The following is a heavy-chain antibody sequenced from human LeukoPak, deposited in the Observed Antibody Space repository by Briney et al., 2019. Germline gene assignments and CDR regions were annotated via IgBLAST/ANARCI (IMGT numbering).Heavy chain of an antibody. J-gene: IGHJ6*04. D-gene: IGHD3-10*02. CDR3: AELGITMIGGV. V-gene: IGHV3-30*18. CDR1: GFTFSNYG. CDR2: ISYDGINK. Sequence: PRGSLRLSCAASGFTFSNYGMRWVRQAPGKGLEWVAVISYDGINKYYADSVKGRFTISRDNAKNSLYLQMNSLRAEDTAVYYCAELGITMIGGVWGKGTTVTISS.